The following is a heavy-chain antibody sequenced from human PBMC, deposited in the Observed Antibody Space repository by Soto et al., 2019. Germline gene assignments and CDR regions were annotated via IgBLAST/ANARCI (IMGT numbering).Heavy chain of an antibody. CDR2: INPNSGGT. CDR3: ARGSAGAGTPGGRLDP. D-gene: IGHD6-19*01. J-gene: IGHJ5*02. Sequence: APVKVSCKASGYTFTGYYMHWVRQAPGQGLEWMGWINPNSGGTNYAQKFQGRVTMTRDTSISTAYMELSRLRSDDTAVYYCARGSAGAGTPGGRLDPWGQGTLIAVSS. CDR1: GYTFTGYY. V-gene: IGHV1-2*02.